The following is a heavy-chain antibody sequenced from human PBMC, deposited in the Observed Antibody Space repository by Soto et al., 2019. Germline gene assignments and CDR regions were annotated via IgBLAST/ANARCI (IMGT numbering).Heavy chain of an antibody. CDR2: IIPIFGTA. CDR3: ARWRRTMNYDYYGMDV. J-gene: IGHJ6*02. CDR1: GVTFSSYA. V-gene: IGHV1-69*01. D-gene: IGHD3-22*01. Sequence: QVQLVQSGAEVKKPGSSVKVSCKASGVTFSSYAISWVRQAPGQGLEWMGGIIPIFGTANYAQKFQGGVTITADESTRTAYMELSSLRSEDTAVYYCARWRRTMNYDYYGMDVWGQGTTVTVSS.